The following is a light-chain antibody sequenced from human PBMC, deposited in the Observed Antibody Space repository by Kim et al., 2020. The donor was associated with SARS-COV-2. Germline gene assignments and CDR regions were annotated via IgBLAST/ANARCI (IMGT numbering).Light chain of an antibody. CDR1: QSVSSN. V-gene: IGKV3-15*01. CDR3: QQYNNWPLT. CDR2: GAS. Sequence: SVSPGERATLSCRASQSVSSNLAWYQQKPGQAPRLLIYGASTRATGIPARFSGSASGTEFTLTISSLQSEDFALYHCQQYNNWPLTFGGGTKLEI. J-gene: IGKJ4*01.